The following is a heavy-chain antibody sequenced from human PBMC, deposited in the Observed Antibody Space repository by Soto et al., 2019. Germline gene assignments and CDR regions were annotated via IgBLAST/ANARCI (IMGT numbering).Heavy chain of an antibody. CDR3: ARTDIVATITRGYYFDY. D-gene: IGHD5-12*01. Sequence: QVQLVQSGAEVKKPGSSVKVSCKASGGTFSSYAISWVRQAPGQGLEWMGGIIPIFGTANYAQKFQGRVTITAXXSXSTXYMELSSLRSEDTAVYYCARTDIVATITRGYYFDYWGQGTLVTVSS. CDR2: IIPIFGTA. CDR1: GGTFSSYA. V-gene: IGHV1-69*12. J-gene: IGHJ4*02.